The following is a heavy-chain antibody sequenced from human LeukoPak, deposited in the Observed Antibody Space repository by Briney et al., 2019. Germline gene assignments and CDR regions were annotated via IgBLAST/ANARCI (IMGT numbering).Heavy chain of an antibody. V-gene: IGHV4-34*01. J-gene: IGHJ4*02. CDR2: INQSGST. CDR3: AREKSGVTASFDY. CDR1: GGSFSNYY. Sequence: KPSETLSLTCAVYGGSFSNYYWSWIRQSPGKGLEWIGEINQSGSTNYNPSLKSRVTISLDASKQQFSLKLTSVSAADRAVYYCAREKSGVTASFDYWGQGDLVTVSP. D-gene: IGHD2-21*02.